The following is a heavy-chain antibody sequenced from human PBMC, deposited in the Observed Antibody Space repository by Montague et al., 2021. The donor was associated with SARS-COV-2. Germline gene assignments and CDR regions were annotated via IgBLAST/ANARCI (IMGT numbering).Heavy chain of an antibody. D-gene: IGHD6-13*01. J-gene: IGHJ6*02. CDR1: GGSISSSSYY. CDR3: ARVGRQQLVRLSGMDV. Sequence: SETLSLTCTVSGGSISSSSYYWGWIRPPPGKGLEWIVSTYYSGSTYYNPSLKSRVTISVDTSKNQFSLKLSSVTAADTAVYYCARVGRQQLVRLSGMDVWGQGTTVTVSS. V-gene: IGHV4-39*07. CDR2: TYYSGST.